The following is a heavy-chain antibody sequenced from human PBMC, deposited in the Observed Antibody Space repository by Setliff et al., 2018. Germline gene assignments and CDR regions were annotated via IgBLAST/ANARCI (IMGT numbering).Heavy chain of an antibody. CDR1: GGSFSDYY. CDR3: SFWSGYYKNDY. Sequence: SETLSLTCTVYGGSFSDYYWGWIRQPPGKGLEWIAEINHSGSTNYNPSLKSRVTISVDTSRNQFSLKLSSVTAADTAVYYCSFWSGYYKNDYWGQGTLVTVSS. CDR2: INHSGST. J-gene: IGHJ4*02. V-gene: IGHV4-34*01. D-gene: IGHD3-3*01.